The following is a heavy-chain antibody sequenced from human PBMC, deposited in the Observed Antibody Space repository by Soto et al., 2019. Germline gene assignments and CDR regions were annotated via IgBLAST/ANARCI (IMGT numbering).Heavy chain of an antibody. CDR1: GGTFSSYA. CDR3: ARDKETGTNYGMDV. V-gene: IGHV1-69*06. J-gene: IGHJ6*02. D-gene: IGHD1-7*01. CDR2: IIPIFGTA. Sequence: ASVKVSCKASGGTFSSYAISWVRQAPGQGLEWMGGIIPIFGTANYAQKFQGRVTITADKSTSTAYMELSSLRSEDTAVYYCARDKETGTNYGMDVWGQGTTVTVSS.